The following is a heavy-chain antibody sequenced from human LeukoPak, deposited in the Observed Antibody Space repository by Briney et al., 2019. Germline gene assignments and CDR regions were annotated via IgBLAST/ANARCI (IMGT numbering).Heavy chain of an antibody. CDR2: INSDGSST. J-gene: IGHJ3*01. V-gene: IGHV3-74*03. D-gene: IGHD3-16*01. CDR3: ATDGGHAFSF. CDR1: GFTFSSYW. Sequence: GGSLRLSCAASGFTFSSYWMHWVRQAPGKGLVWVSRINSDGSSTTYADSVRGRFTISRDNAKNTLYLQMNSLRADDSAVHFCATDGGHAFSFWGRGTMVTVSS.